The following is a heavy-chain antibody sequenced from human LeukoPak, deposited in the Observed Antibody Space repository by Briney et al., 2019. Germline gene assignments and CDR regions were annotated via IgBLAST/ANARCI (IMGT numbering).Heavy chain of an antibody. CDR2: ISSSGGST. V-gene: IGHV3-23*01. D-gene: IGHD3/OR15-3a*01. J-gene: IGHJ4*02. CDR3: AKVRTGHYFDY. CDR1: GFIFNNYA. Sequence: GGSLRLSCAASGFIFNNYAMSWVRQAPGKGLEWVSSISSSGGSTYYADSVKGRFTISRDDSKNTLYVQMNSLRAEDTAVYYCAKVRTGHYFDYWGQGTLVTVSS.